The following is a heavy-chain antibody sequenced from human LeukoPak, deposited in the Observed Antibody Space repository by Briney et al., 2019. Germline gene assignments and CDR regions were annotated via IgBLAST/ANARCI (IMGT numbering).Heavy chain of an antibody. Sequence: ASVKVSCKASGHTFTGYYMHWVRQAPGQGLEWMGWINPNSGGTNYAQNFQGRVTMTRDTSISTAFMELSRLTSNDTAVYYCASDAGGNSAFVDYWGQGTLVTVSS. D-gene: IGHD4-23*01. J-gene: IGHJ4*02. CDR2: INPNSGGT. CDR1: GHTFTGYY. CDR3: ASDAGGNSAFVDY. V-gene: IGHV1-2*02.